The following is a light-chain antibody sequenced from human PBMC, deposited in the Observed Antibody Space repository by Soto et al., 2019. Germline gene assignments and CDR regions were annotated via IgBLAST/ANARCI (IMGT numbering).Light chain of an antibody. Sequence: EIAMTQSPATLSSFPGARVTISGRASQAVNTRLAWYQHKPGQAPRLLIYLASNRAAGVPARFSGSGSGTDFTLTISDVEPEDFAVYYCHQRQSWPRTFGQGTKVDI. CDR3: HQRQSWPRT. CDR1: QAVNTR. V-gene: IGKV3-11*01. J-gene: IGKJ1*01. CDR2: LAS.